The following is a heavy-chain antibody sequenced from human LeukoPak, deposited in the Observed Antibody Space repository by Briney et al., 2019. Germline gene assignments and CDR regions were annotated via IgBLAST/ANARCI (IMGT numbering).Heavy chain of an antibody. Sequence: ASVKVSCKVSGYTLTELSMHWVRQAPGKGLEWMGGFDPEDGETIYAQRFQGRVTMTEDTSTDTAYMELSSLRSEDTAVYYCGTGKWELRDAFDIWGQGTKVTVSS. CDR1: GYTLTELS. D-gene: IGHD1-26*01. V-gene: IGHV1-24*01. J-gene: IGHJ3*02. CDR3: GTGKWELRDAFDI. CDR2: FDPEDGET.